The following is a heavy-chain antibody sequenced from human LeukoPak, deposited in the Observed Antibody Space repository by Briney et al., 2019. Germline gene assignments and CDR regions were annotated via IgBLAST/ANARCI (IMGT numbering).Heavy chain of an antibody. CDR1: GFTVSSSY. J-gene: IGHJ4*02. CDR2: IYSGGST. V-gene: IGHV3-66*01. CDR3: ARVTVTTLDFDY. D-gene: IGHD4-17*01. Sequence: GSLRLSCEASGFTVSSSYMSWVRQAPGKGLEWVSVIYSGGSTSYADSVKGRFTISRDYSKNTVYLQMNSLRAEDTAVYYCARVTVTTLDFDYWGQGTLVTVSS.